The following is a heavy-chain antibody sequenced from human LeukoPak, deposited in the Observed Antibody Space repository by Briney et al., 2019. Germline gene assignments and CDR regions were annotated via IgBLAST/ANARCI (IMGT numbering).Heavy chain of an antibody. D-gene: IGHD3-9*01. V-gene: IGHV1-18*01. CDR3: ARVALTGYYTGDRAFDI. CDR2: ISAYNGNT. CDR1: GYTFTSYG. J-gene: IGHJ3*02. Sequence: ASVKVSCKASGYTFTSYGISWVRQAPGQGLEWMGWISAYNGNTNYAQKLQGRVTMTTDTSTSTAYMELSRLRSDDTAVYYCARVALTGYYTGDRAFDIWGQGTMVTVSS.